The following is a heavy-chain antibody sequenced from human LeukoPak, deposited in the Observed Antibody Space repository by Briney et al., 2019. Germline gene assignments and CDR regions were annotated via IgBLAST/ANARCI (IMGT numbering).Heavy chain of an antibody. Sequence: GRSLRLSCAASGFTFSSYAMHWVRQAPGKGLEWVAVISYDGSNKYYADSVKGRFTISRDNSKDTLYLQMNSLRAEDTAVYYCARDYSSSSRYFDYWGQGTLVTVSS. CDR2: ISYDGSNK. V-gene: IGHV3-30*04. CDR3: ARDYSSSSRYFDY. CDR1: GFTFSSYA. D-gene: IGHD6-6*01. J-gene: IGHJ4*02.